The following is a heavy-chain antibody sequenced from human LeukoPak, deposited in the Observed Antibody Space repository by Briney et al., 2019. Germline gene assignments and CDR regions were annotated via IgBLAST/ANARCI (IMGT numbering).Heavy chain of an antibody. V-gene: IGHV3-11*04. D-gene: IGHD7-27*01. CDR1: GFTVSSNY. CDR2: ISSSGSTI. J-gene: IGHJ4*02. CDR3: ARDGDLAPDVPFDY. Sequence: GGSLRLSCAASGFTVSSNYMSWVRQAPGKGLEWVSYISSSGSTIYYVDSVKGRFTISRDNAKNSLYLQMNSLRAEDTAVYYCARDGDLAPDVPFDYWGQGTLVTVSS.